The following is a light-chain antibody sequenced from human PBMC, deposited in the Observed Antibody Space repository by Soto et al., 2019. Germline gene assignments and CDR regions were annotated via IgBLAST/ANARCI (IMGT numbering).Light chain of an antibody. CDR3: QQYGSSGP. J-gene: IGKJ1*01. CDR1: QSVSNNY. V-gene: IGKV3-20*01. CDR2: GAS. Sequence: EFVLTLAPVTLSLSPGERATLSCRASQSVSNNYLAWYQQKPGQAPRLLIYGASNRATGIPDRFSGSGSGTDFTLAISRLESEDFAVYYCQQYGSSGPVGQGTKVDIK.